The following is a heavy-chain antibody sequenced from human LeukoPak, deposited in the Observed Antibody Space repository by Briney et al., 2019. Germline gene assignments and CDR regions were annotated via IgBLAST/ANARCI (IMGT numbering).Heavy chain of an antibody. V-gene: IGHV4-59*02. CDR2: VYYSGST. CDR3: ARIHRYCSGGACYVLDN. J-gene: IGHJ4*02. Sequence: SETLSLTCVVSGGSVSGYYWGWIRQPPGRGLEWTGYVYYSGSTNYNPSFKSRITISVDTSRNQFSLQLSSVTAADTAVYYCARIHRYCSGGACYVLDNWGQGTLVAVSS. CDR1: GGSVSGYY. D-gene: IGHD2-15*01.